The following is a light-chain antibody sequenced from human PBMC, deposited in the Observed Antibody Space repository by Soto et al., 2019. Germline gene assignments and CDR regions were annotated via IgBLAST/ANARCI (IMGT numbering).Light chain of an antibody. CDR1: SSDVGGYYF. J-gene: IGLJ3*02. CDR3: CSYAGTYTWV. Sequence: QSVLTQPRSVSGSPGQSVTISCTGTSSDVGGYYFVSWYQQNPGKVPKLLIYDVSKRPSGVPDRFSGSKSGNTASLTISGLQAEDEADYYCCSYAGTYTWVFGGGTKLTVL. CDR2: DVS. V-gene: IGLV2-11*01.